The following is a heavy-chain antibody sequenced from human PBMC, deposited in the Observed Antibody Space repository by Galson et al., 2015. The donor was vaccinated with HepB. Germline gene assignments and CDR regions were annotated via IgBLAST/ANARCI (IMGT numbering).Heavy chain of an antibody. V-gene: IGHV1-69*06. CDR2: IIPVFRKA. Sequence: SVKVSCKASGDTFNSYTIGWLRQAPGQGLEWMGGIIPVFRKANYAPAFQDRVTITADKSTGTVFMEVSGMTSEDTAVYYCARVNRSADGSAHFTYYRYCGLDVWGQGTTITVSS. J-gene: IGHJ6*02. CDR3: ARVNRSADGSAHFTYYRYCGLDV. D-gene: IGHD2-21*01. CDR1: GDTFNSYT.